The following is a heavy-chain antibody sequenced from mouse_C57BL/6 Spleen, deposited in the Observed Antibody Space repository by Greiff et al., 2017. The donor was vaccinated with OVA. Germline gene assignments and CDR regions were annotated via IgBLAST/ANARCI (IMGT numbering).Heavy chain of an antibody. CDR2: INPYNGDT. J-gene: IGHJ4*01. D-gene: IGHD2-2*01. Sequence: VQLKQSGPELVKPGDSVKISCKASGYSFTGYFMNWVMQSHGKSLEWIGRINPYNGDTFYNQKFKGKATLTVDKSSSTAHMELRSLTSEDSAVYYGERGDYGYHYYAMDYWGQGTSVTVSS. V-gene: IGHV1-20*01. CDR3: ERGDYGYHYYAMDY. CDR1: GYSFTGYF.